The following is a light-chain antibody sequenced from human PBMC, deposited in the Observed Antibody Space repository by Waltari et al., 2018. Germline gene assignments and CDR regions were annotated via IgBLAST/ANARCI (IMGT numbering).Light chain of an antibody. Sequence: QSALTQPRSVSGSPGQSVTISCTGTSSDVGGYNYVSWYQQHPGQPPKLMIYDVTKRPSGVPDRFSGSKSGNTASLTISGLQAEDEADYYCSSYAGSYTVVFGGGTKLTVL. V-gene: IGLV2-11*01. CDR1: SSDVGGYNY. CDR3: SSYAGSYTVV. J-gene: IGLJ2*01. CDR2: DVT.